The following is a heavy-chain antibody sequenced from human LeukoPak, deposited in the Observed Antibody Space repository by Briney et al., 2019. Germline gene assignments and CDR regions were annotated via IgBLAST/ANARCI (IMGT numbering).Heavy chain of an antibody. Sequence: SQTLSLTCTVSGYSISSGYYWGWIRQPPGKGLEWIGSIYYSGSTYYNPSLKSRVTISVDTSKNQFSLKLSSVTAADTAVYYCAGARYSSGWYYYYGMDVWGQGTTVTVSS. J-gene: IGHJ6*02. D-gene: IGHD6-19*01. V-gene: IGHV4-38-2*02. CDR2: IYYSGST. CDR3: AGARYSSGWYYYYGMDV. CDR1: GYSISSGYY.